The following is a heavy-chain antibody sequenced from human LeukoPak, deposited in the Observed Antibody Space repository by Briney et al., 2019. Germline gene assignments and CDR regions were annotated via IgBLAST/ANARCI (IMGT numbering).Heavy chain of an antibody. CDR1: RFTVNSNY. V-gene: IGHV3-53*01. D-gene: IGHD5-18*01. CDR2: IYKDGRT. Sequence: PGGSLRLSCAASRFTVNSNYMSWVRQAPGKGLERVSIIYKDGRTYYADSVKGRFTISRDNSRNMLYLQMNNLRAEDTAVYYCARDVNSYAHCGHWGQGTLVTVSS. CDR3: ARDVNSYAHCGH. J-gene: IGHJ4*02.